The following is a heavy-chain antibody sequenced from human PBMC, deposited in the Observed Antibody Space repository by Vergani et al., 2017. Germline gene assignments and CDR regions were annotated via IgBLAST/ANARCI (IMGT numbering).Heavy chain of an antibody. CDR2: VFHSGST. D-gene: IGHD3-16*01. CDR3: ARQFWVSQGVGAFES. CDR1: GYSISSGYY. V-gene: IGHV4-38-2*02. J-gene: IGHJ3*02. Sequence: QVQLQESGPGLVKPSETLSLTCTVSGYSISSGYYWGWIRQPSGKGLEWIATVFHSGSTYYNPSLRRRVTMSVETSKNQFSLKLSTLTAADTAVYYCARQFWVSQGVGAFESWGHGTEVSVSS.